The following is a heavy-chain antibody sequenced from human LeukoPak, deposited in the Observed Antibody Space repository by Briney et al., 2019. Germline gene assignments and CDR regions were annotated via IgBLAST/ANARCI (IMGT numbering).Heavy chain of an antibody. V-gene: IGHV3-33*01. D-gene: IGHD2-8*01. J-gene: IGHJ3*02. CDR3: ARESCLNAVCYTGEGAFDI. CDR1: GFSFSSYG. CDR2: IYFDTKNI. Sequence: GGSLRLSCAASGFSFSSYGLHWVRQAPGKGLEWVAVIYFDTKNIHYADSVKGRFTVSRDDSKNTLYLQMNSLRAEDTAEYYCARESCLNAVCYTGEGAFDIWGQGTMVTVSS.